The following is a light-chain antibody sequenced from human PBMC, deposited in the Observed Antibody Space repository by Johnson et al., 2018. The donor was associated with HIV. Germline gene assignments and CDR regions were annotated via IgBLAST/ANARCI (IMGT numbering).Light chain of an antibody. CDR1: SSNIGNNY. CDR2: DNH. CDR3: GTWDNSLSAGV. Sequence: QSALTQPPSVSAAPGQKVTIPCSGSSSNIGNNYASWYQQVPGTAPKLLIYDNHKRPSGIPDRFSGSKSGPSATLGITGLQTGDEADYYCGTWDNSLSAGVFGTGTKVTVL. J-gene: IGLJ1*01. V-gene: IGLV1-51*01.